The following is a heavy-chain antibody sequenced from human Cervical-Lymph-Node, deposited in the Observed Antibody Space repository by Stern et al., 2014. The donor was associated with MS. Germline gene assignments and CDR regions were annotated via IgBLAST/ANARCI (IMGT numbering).Heavy chain of an antibody. V-gene: IGHV3-30*03. Sequence: VQLVESGGAVVQPGRSLRLSCAASGFTFSSYGMHWVRPAPGKGLEWVSVISYDRNHKYYAASVKGRFTISRDNSKNSLHLQMNSVTPDDTAIYYCARDYEDTSMLFDHWGQGTLVTVAS. CDR1: GFTFSSYG. D-gene: IGHD2-8*01. J-gene: IGHJ4*02. CDR3: ARDYEDTSMLFDH. CDR2: ISYDRNHK.